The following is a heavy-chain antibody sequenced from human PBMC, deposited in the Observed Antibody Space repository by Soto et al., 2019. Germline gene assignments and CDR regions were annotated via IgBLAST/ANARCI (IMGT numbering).Heavy chain of an antibody. D-gene: IGHD1-26*01. CDR2: IIPIFGTA. CDR1: GGTFSSYS. V-gene: IGHV1-69*01. CDR3: ARDGGRHSGGIDY. J-gene: IGHJ4*02. Sequence: QVQLVQSGAEVKKPGSSVKVSCKASGGTFSSYSINWVRQAPGQGLEWMGEIIPIFGTANDAQKFQGRVTIPADESTSTPYMQLRSLRSEDTAVYYCARDGGRHSGGIDYWGQGTRVTVSS.